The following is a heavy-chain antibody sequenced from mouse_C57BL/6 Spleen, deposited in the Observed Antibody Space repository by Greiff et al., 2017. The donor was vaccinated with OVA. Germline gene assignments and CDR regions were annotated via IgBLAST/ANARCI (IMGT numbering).Heavy chain of an antibody. J-gene: IGHJ3*01. D-gene: IGHD2-3*01. CDR2: IYPGSGST. CDR3: ARWVYDGYVSFAY. Sequence: VQLQQSGAELVKPGASVKMSCKASGYTFTSYWITWVKQRPGQGLEWIGDIYPGSGSTNYNEKFKSKATLTVDTSSSTAYMQLSSLTSEDSAVYCCARWVYDGYVSFAYWGQGTLVTVSA. V-gene: IGHV1-55*01. CDR1: GYTFTSYW.